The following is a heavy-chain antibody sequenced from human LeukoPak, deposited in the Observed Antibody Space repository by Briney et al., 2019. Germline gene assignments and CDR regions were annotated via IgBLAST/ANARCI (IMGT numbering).Heavy chain of an antibody. D-gene: IGHD6-13*01. CDR2: IGSSGSTI. V-gene: IGHV3-48*03. CDR1: GFTFSSYE. Sequence: GGSLRLSCAASGFTFSSYEMNWVRQAPGKGLEWVSYIGSSGSTIYYADSVKGRFTISRDNAKNSLYLQMNSLRAEDTAVYYCARGRYSSSWYTGLYMEYYFDYWGQGTLVTVSS. J-gene: IGHJ4*02. CDR3: ARGRYSSSWYTGLYMEYYFDY.